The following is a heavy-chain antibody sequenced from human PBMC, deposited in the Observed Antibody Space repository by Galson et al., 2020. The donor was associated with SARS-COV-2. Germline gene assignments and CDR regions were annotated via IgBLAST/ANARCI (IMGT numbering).Heavy chain of an antibody. CDR3: ARGHSKSMNLLSVVVIMPTDAFDI. D-gene: IGHD3-22*01. Sequence: GGSLRLSCAASGFTFSSYGMHWVRQAPGKGLEWVAVIWYDGSNKYYADSVKGRFTISRDNSKNTLYLQMNSLRAEDTAVYYCARGHSKSMNLLSVVVIMPTDAFDIWGQGTMVTVSS. CDR1: GFTFSSYG. V-gene: IGHV3-33*01. J-gene: IGHJ3*02. CDR2: IWYDGSNK.